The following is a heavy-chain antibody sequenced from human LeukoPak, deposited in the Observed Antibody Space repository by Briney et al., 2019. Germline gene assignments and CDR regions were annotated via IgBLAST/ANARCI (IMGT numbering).Heavy chain of an antibody. CDR3: ARDQLWNYLLPDYFDY. J-gene: IGHJ4*02. D-gene: IGHD1-7*01. CDR1: GYTFTSYA. V-gene: IGHV7-4-1*02. Sequence: ASVKVSCKASGYTFTSYAMNWVRQAPGQGLEWMGWINTNTGNPTYAQGFTGRFVFSLDTSVSTAYLQVSSLKAEDTAVYYCARDQLWNYLLPDYFDYWGQGTLVTVSS. CDR2: INTNTGNP.